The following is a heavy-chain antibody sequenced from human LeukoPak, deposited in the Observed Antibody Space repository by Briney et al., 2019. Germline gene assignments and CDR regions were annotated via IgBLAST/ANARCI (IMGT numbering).Heavy chain of an antibody. D-gene: IGHD3-9*01. Sequence: PGGSLRLSCAASGLTFSSYSMNWVRQAPGKGLEWVSSISSSSSYIYYADSVKGRFTISRDNAKNSLYLQMNSLRAEDTAVYYCARDXXXYDXFTGYSRRMDVWGQGTTVTVSS. CDR3: ARDXXXYDXFTGYSRRMDV. J-gene: IGHJ6*02. V-gene: IGHV3-21*06. CDR1: GLTFSSYS. CDR2: ISSSSSYI.